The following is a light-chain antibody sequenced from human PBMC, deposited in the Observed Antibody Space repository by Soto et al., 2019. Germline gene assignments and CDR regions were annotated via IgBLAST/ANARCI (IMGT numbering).Light chain of an antibody. CDR2: VAS. CDR3: QQYNNWPPLT. J-gene: IGKJ4*01. V-gene: IGKV3-15*01. Sequence: EIVMTQSPATLSVSPGERATLSCRASQSVSSNFAWYQQKPGQAPRLLIYVASTRATGIPARFSGSGSGTEFTLTISGLQSEDFAVYYCQQYNNWPPLTFGGGTKVEIK. CDR1: QSVSSN.